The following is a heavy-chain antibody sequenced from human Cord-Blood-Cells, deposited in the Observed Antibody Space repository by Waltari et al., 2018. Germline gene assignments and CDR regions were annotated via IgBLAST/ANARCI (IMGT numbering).Heavy chain of an antibody. CDR3: ARGGYSYGYIGPFDY. V-gene: IGHV1-2*02. CDR1: GYTFTGYH. CDR2: YNANSGGT. D-gene: IGHD5-18*01. Sequence: QVQLVQSGAEVKKPGASVKVSCKASGYTFTGYHMHWVRQAPGQGLEWMVWYNANSGGTNYAQKCQVRVTRNRDTSISTAYMERSRLGADDTAVYYCARGGYSYGYIGPFDYWGQGTLVTVSS. J-gene: IGHJ4*02.